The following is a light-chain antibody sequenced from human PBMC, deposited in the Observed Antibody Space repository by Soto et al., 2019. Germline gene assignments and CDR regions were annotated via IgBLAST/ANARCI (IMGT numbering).Light chain of an antibody. CDR1: YSDIGSYNF. Sequence: QSVLTQPASVSGSPGQSITISCTGTYSDIGSYNFVSWYQQHPGKAPKLIIYEGSKRPSGVSNRFSGAKSGNTASLTISGLQPEDEADYYCCSYAGRSTWVFGGGTKLTVL. J-gene: IGLJ3*02. CDR3: CSYAGRSTWV. V-gene: IGLV2-23*01. CDR2: EGS.